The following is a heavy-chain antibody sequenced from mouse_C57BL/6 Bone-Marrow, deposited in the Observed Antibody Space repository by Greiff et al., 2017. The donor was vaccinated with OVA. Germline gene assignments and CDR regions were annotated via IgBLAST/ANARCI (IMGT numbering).Heavy chain of an antibody. CDR3: ASLLLRGFDY. D-gene: IGHD1-1*01. Sequence: QVQLQQSGPELVKPGASVKISCKASGYAFSSSWMNWVKQRPGKGLEWIGRIYPGDGDTNYNGKFKGKATLTADKSSSTAYMQISSLTSEVSSVYFCASLLLRGFDYWGQGTTLTVSS. CDR1: GYAFSSSW. V-gene: IGHV1-82*01. J-gene: IGHJ2*01. CDR2: IYPGDGDT.